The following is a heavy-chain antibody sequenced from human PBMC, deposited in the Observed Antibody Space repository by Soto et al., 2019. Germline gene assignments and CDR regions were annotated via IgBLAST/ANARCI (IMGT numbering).Heavy chain of an antibody. CDR1: GFTFSSYW. J-gene: IGHJ6*02. Sequence: PGGSLRLSCAASGFTFSSYWMSWVRQAPGKGLEWVANIKQDGSEKYYVDSVKGRFTISRDNAKNSLYLQMNSLRAEDTAVYYCASEVRSGWYPYYYYYGMDVWGQGTTVTVSS. CDR2: IKQDGSEK. D-gene: IGHD6-19*01. CDR3: ASEVRSGWYPYYYYYGMDV. V-gene: IGHV3-7*03.